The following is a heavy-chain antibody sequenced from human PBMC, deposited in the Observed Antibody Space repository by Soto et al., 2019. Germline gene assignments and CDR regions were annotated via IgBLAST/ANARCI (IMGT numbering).Heavy chain of an antibody. D-gene: IGHD3-16*01. CDR3: ATDEGDSFNRNYNYMAV. V-gene: IGHV1-24*01. CDR2: FDPEYGKT. Sequence: QVQLVQSGAEVKKPGASVKVSCKVSGRTLSEISIHWVRQAPGRGPEWMGGFDPEYGKTTYAQKFQGRFTMTEDTSTATAYMELSGLRSDDTAVYYCATDEGDSFNRNYNYMAVWGKGTTVTVS. J-gene: IGHJ6*03. CDR1: GRTLSEIS.